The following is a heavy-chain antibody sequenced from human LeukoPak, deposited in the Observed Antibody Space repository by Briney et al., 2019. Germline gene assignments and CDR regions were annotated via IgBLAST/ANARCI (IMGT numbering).Heavy chain of an antibody. CDR3: AKDGRFGDFDH. V-gene: IGHV3-23*01. Sequence: PGGSLRLSCAASGFNFSNYVISWVRQAPGKGLEWVSGISGFGGSTYYADSVEGRFTISRDNSKNTLFLQLNSLRVEDTAVCYCAKDGRFGDFDHWGQGTLVTVSS. D-gene: IGHD2-15*01. J-gene: IGHJ4*02. CDR2: ISGFGGST. CDR1: GFNFSNYV.